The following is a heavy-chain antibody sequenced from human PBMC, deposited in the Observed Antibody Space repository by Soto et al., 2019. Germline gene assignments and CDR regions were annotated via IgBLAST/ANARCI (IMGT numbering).Heavy chain of an antibody. CDR1: GFTFSSYW. CDR2: INSDGSST. D-gene: IGHD3-10*01. Sequence: VQLVESGGGLVEPGGSLRLSCAASGFTFSSYWMHWVRQAPGKGLVWVSRINSDGSSTSYADSVKGRFTISRDNAKNTLYLQMNSLRAEDTAVYYCARDRVEFDYYDSGSYRYYYYYYGMDVWGQGTTVTVSS. V-gene: IGHV3-74*01. J-gene: IGHJ6*02. CDR3: ARDRVEFDYYDSGSYRYYYYYYGMDV.